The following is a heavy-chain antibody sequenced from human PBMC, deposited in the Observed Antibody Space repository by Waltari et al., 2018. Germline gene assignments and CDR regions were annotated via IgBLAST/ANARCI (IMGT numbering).Heavy chain of an antibody. J-gene: IGHJ4*02. V-gene: IGHV4-39*01. CDR3: ASGLNSGIAAAGTYFDY. CDR1: GGSISSSSYY. D-gene: IGHD6-13*01. CDR2: IYYSGST. Sequence: QLQLQESGPGLVKPSETLSLTCTVSGGSISSSSYYWGWIRQPPGKGLEWIGSIYYSGSTYYNPSLKSRVTISGDTSKNQFSLKLSSVTAADTAVYYCASGLNSGIAAAGTYFDYWGQGTLVTVSS.